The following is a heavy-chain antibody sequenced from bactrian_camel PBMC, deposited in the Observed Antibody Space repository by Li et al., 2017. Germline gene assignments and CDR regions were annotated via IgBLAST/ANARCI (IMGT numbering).Heavy chain of an antibody. J-gene: IGHJ6*01. CDR3: VKESLAGGILWSGFTS. CDR2: INSGGGST. CDR1: GFTLSTYF. Sequence: HVQLVESGGGLVQPGGSLRLSCAGSGFTLSTYFMSWVRQAPGKGLEWVSSINSGGGSTYYADSVKGRFTISRDNAKSTLYLQLNGLKTEDTAIYYCVKESLAGGILWSGFTSWGQGTQVTVS. V-gene: IGHV3S1*01. D-gene: IGHD5*01.